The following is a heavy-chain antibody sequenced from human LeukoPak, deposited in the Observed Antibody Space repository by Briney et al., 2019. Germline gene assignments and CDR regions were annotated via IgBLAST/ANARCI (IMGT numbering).Heavy chain of an antibody. CDR2: SHTSGST. CDR1: GGSISSYY. D-gene: IGHD3-22*01. CDR3: ARMSLGRRKTYYYDSSGYYPFDY. Sequence: SETLSLTCTVSGGSISSYYWSWIRQPAGRGLEWIGRSHTSGSTNYNPSLKSRVTMSGDTSKNQFSLKLSSVTAADTAVYYCARMSLGRRKTYYYDSSGYYPFDYWGQGTLVTVSS. J-gene: IGHJ4*02. V-gene: IGHV4-4*07.